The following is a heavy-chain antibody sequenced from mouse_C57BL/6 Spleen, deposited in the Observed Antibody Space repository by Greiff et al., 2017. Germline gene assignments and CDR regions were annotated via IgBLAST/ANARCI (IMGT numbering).Heavy chain of an antibody. Sequence: EVQLVESGGGLVKPGGSLTLSCAASGFTFSDYGMHWVRQAPEKGLEWVAYISSGSSTIYYADTVKGRFTISRDNAKNTLFLQMTSLRSEDTAMYYCARRTTVVAPYAMDYWGQGTSVTVSS. CDR1: GFTFSDYG. V-gene: IGHV5-17*01. CDR3: ARRTTVVAPYAMDY. CDR2: ISSGSSTI. J-gene: IGHJ4*01. D-gene: IGHD1-1*01.